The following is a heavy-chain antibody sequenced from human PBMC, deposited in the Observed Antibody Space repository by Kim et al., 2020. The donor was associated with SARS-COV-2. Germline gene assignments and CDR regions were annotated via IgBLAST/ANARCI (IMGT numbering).Heavy chain of an antibody. CDR3: AKISSGWYRHYFDY. J-gene: IGHJ4*02. V-gene: IGHV3-23*01. CDR1: GFNFSSYA. Sequence: GGSLRLSCAASGFNFSSYAMSWVRQAPGKGLEWVSAISGSGGSTHYADSVKGRFTISRDNSKNTLYLQMNSLRAEDTAVYYCAKISSGWYRHYFDYWGQGTLVTVSS. D-gene: IGHD6-19*01. CDR2: ISGSGGST.